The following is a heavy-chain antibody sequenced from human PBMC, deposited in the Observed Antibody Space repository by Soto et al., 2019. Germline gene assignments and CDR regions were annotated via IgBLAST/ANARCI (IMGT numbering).Heavy chain of an antibody. J-gene: IGHJ2*01. Sequence: QVQLVESGGGVVQSGRSLRLSCAASGFTFSNYVIHWVRQAPGKGLEWVAVIWYDGSNEYYADSAKGRFTISRDISKNTLYLQMNSLRAEDTAVYYCARTARYDWFFDLWGRGTLVTVSS. V-gene: IGHV3-33*01. CDR3: ARTARYDWFFDL. CDR1: GFTFSNYV. CDR2: IWYDGSNE. D-gene: IGHD2-21*02.